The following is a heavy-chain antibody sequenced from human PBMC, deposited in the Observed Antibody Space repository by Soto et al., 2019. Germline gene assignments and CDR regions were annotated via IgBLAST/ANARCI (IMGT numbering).Heavy chain of an antibody. V-gene: IGHV1-3*01. Sequence: GASVKLSCKASGITFSSYAMHWVRQAPGQRLEWMGWINAGNGDTRYSQIFQGRVTLTRDTSASTVYLDLSSLRSEDTAIYYCARAISGYVTWGQGTLVTVSS. D-gene: IGHD5-12*01. CDR2: INAGNGDT. CDR3: ARAISGYVT. CDR1: GITFSSYA. J-gene: IGHJ5*02.